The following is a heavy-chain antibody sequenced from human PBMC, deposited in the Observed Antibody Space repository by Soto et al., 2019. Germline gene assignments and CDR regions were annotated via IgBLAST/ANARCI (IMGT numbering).Heavy chain of an antibody. Sequence: QPGGSLRLSCAVSGFTVSSHYMSWVRQAPGKGLEWVSVIYSGGSTYYADSVKGRFTISRDNSKNTLYLQMNSLRAEDAAVYYCAQHDWFDPWGQGTLVTVS. CDR1: GFTVSSHY. J-gene: IGHJ5*02. V-gene: IGHV3-66*01. CDR3: AQHDWFDP. D-gene: IGHD1-1*01. CDR2: IYSGGST.